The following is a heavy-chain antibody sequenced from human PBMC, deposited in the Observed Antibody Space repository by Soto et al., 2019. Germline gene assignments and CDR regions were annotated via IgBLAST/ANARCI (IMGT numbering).Heavy chain of an antibody. CDR3: ATDSADWSGLDYYYGMDV. J-gene: IGHJ6*02. Sequence: XSVKLYCNVFGYPLTELSRHWVRQDPGKGLEWMGGFDPEDGETIYAQKFQGRVTMTEDTSTDTAYMELSSLRSEDTAVYYCATDSADWSGLDYYYGMDVWGQGTTVTVYS. V-gene: IGHV1-24*01. CDR1: GYPLTELS. D-gene: IGHD3-3*01. CDR2: FDPEDGET.